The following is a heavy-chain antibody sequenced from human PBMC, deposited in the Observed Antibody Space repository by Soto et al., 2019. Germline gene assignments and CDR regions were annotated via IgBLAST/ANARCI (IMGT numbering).Heavy chain of an antibody. J-gene: IGHJ4*02. Sequence: QVQLVESGGGVVQPGRSLRLSCAASGFTFSSYAMHWVRQAPGKGLEWVAVISYDGSNKYYADSVKGRFTISRDNSKNTLYLQMNSLRAEDTAVYYCARDTDSSGYLTYFDYWGQGTLVTVSS. CDR2: ISYDGSNK. CDR3: ARDTDSSGYLTYFDY. V-gene: IGHV3-30-3*01. D-gene: IGHD3-22*01. CDR1: GFTFSSYA.